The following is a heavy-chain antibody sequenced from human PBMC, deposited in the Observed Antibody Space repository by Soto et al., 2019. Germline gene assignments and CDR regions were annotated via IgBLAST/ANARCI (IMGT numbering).Heavy chain of an antibody. J-gene: IGHJ3*02. CDR3: ARIFGSSWYLGHAFDI. CDR2: IYYSGST. CDR1: GGSISSSSYY. Sequence: SETLSLTCTVSGGSISSSSYYWGWIRQPPGKGLEWIGSIYYSGSTYYNPTLKSRVTISVDTSKNQFSLKLSSVTAADTAVYYCARIFGSSWYLGHAFDIWGQGTMVT. D-gene: IGHD6-13*01. V-gene: IGHV4-39*01.